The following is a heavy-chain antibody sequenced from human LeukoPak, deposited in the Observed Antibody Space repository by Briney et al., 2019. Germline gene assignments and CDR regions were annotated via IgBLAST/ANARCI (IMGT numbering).Heavy chain of an antibody. CDR3: ARDKNGWRYFDY. D-gene: IGHD5-24*01. Sequence: HPGGSLRLSRAASGFTVSSNYMSWVRQAPGKGLEWVSVIYSGGSTYYADSVKGRFTISRDNSKNTLYLQMNSLRAEDTAVYYCARDKNGWRYFDYWGQGTLVTVSS. V-gene: IGHV3-66*01. J-gene: IGHJ4*02. CDR2: IYSGGST. CDR1: GFTVSSNY.